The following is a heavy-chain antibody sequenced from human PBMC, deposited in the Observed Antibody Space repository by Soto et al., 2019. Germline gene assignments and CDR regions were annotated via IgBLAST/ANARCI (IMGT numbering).Heavy chain of an antibody. D-gene: IGHD3-16*01. CDR2: LFYSGST. CDR3: TGLRLGEGFDP. Sequence: QVQLQESGPGLVKPSETLSLTCTVSGGSVNSGSYYWNWIRQPPGKGLEWVGYLFYSGSTNYNPSLKSRVTISLDTSNNQFSMRLSSVTAADTAVYYCTGLRLGEGFDPWGQGTLVTVSS. CDR1: GGSVNSGSYY. V-gene: IGHV4-61*01. J-gene: IGHJ5*02.